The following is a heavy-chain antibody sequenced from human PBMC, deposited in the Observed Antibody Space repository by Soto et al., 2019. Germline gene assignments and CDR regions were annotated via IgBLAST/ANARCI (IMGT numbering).Heavy chain of an antibody. CDR3: ATQDFRGATGTT. D-gene: IGHD1-1*01. V-gene: IGHV3-23*01. J-gene: IGHJ4*02. CDR2: ISGSGTTT. CDR1: GFTFSISA. Sequence: GGSLRLSCAASGFTFSISAMGWVRQAPGTGLEWVALISGSGTTTYYTDSVRGRFTISRDNSKSTLYLQLNSLRAEDTAIYYCATQDFRGATGTTWGQGKLVTVSS.